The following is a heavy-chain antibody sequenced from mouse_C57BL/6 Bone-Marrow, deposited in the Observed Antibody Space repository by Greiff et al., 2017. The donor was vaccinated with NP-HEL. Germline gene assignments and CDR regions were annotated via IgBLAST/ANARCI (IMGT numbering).Heavy chain of an antibody. CDR1: GYSFTSGYY. J-gene: IGHJ3*01. CDR3: ARGVLRSWFAY. V-gene: IGHV3-6*01. Sequence: EVKLQESGPGLVKPSQSLSLTCSATGYSFTSGYYWYLIRQFPGNKLEWMGYISYDGSNNYNQSLKNRISITRDTSKNQLFLKLNSVTTEDTATYYCARGVLRSWFAYWGQGTLVTVSA. CDR2: ISYDGSN.